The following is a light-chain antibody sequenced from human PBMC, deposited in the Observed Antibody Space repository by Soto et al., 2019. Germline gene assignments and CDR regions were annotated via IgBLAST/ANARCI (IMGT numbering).Light chain of an antibody. CDR1: SSDVGGYNY. J-gene: IGLJ2*01. CDR3: SSYTSSSTLVV. CDR2: EVS. Sequence: QSALTQPASVSGSPGQSITISCTGTSSDVGGYNYVSWYQQHPGKAPKPMIYEVSNRPSGVSNRFSGSKSGNTASLTISGLQAADEADYYCSSYTSSSTLVVFGGGTKLTVL. V-gene: IGLV2-14*01.